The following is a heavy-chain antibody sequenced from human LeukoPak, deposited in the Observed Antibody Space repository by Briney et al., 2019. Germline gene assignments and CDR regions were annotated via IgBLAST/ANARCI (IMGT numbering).Heavy chain of an antibody. CDR1: GYTFTSYA. CDR2: INAGNGNT. J-gene: IGHJ1*01. CDR3: AREVGVSVFQR. D-gene: IGHD1-26*01. Sequence: ASVKVSCKASGYTFTSYAMHWVRQAPGQRLEWMGWINAGNGNTKYSQKFQGRVTIARDTSASTAYMELSSLRSEDTAVYYCAREVGVSVFQRWGQGTLVTVSS. V-gene: IGHV1-3*01.